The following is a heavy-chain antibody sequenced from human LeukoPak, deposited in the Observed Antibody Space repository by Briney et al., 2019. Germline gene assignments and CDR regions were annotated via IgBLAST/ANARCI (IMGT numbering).Heavy chain of an antibody. D-gene: IGHD3-22*01. CDR1: GFTFSSYA. V-gene: IGHV3-23*01. Sequence: AGGSLRLSCAASGFTFSSYAMSWVRQAPGKGLEWVSAISGSGGSTYYADSVKGRFTISRDNSKNTLYLQMNSLRAEDTAVYYCAKGYDSSGYSTHYFDYWGQGTLVTVSS. J-gene: IGHJ4*02. CDR3: AKGYDSSGYSTHYFDY. CDR2: ISGSGGST.